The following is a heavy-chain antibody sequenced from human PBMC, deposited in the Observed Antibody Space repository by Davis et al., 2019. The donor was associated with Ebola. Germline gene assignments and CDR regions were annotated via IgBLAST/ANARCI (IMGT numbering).Heavy chain of an antibody. CDR2: ISSSSSTI. J-gene: IGHJ4*02. D-gene: IGHD4-17*01. Sequence: GESLKISCAASGFTFSSYSMNWVRQAPGKGLEWVSYISSSSSTIYYTDSVKGRFTISRDNAKNSLYLQMNSLRDEDTAVYYCASYEGTVTTSYFDYWGQGTLVTVSS. CDR3: ASYEGTVTTSYFDY. V-gene: IGHV3-48*02. CDR1: GFTFSSYS.